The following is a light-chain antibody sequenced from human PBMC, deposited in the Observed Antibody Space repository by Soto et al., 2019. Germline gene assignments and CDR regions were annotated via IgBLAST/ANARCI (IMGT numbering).Light chain of an antibody. CDR1: QSVGST. J-gene: IGKJ4*02. CDR2: GAS. CDR3: QQYSTSLT. Sequence: EILMTQSPATLSVSPGERVILSCRASQSVGSTLAWYQQKPGQAPRLLIRGASTRATGVPARFSGSGSGTEFTLTISCLQSEDFAVYYCQQYSTSLTFGGGTTLEIK. V-gene: IGKV3-15*01.